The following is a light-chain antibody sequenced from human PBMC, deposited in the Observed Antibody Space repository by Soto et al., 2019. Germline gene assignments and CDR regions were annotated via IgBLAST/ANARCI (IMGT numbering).Light chain of an antibody. CDR1: QSVSSY. Sequence: EIVLTQSPATLSLSPGERATLSCRASQSVSSYLAWYQQKPGQPPRLLIYDASNSATGIPARFSGSGSGTDVSLTISSLEPEDFAVYYCQQRTNWPLTFGGGTAVEIQ. CDR3: QQRTNWPLT. CDR2: DAS. V-gene: IGKV3-11*01. J-gene: IGKJ4*01.